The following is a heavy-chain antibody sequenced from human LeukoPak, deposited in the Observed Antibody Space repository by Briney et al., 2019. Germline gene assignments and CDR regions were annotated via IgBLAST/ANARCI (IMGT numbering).Heavy chain of an antibody. J-gene: IGHJ4*02. CDR3: AKDHYWSIDY. D-gene: IGHD3-3*01. V-gene: IGHV3-74*01. CDR2: IKGDGIST. CDR1: GFYFSSNW. Sequence: GGSLRLSCAASGFYFSSNWMHWVRHAPGQGLVWVSRIKGDGISTNYADSVKGRFTISRDIAKNTLYLQMNSLRAEDTGVYYCAKDHYWSIDYWGRGTLVTVS.